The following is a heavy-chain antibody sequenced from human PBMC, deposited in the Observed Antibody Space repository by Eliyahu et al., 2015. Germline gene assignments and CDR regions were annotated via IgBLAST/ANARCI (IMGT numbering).Heavy chain of an antibody. Sequence: QVQLQQWGAGLLKPSETLSLTXAVYGASFSGYYWSXIRQXPGKGLEWIGEINHSGSTNYNPSLKSRVTISVDTSKNQFSLKLSSVTAADTAVYYCARGRRGQQLVRYFDLWGRGTLVTVSS. V-gene: IGHV4-34*01. D-gene: IGHD6-13*01. J-gene: IGHJ2*01. CDR3: ARGRRGQQLVRYFDL. CDR2: INHSGST. CDR1: GASFSGYY.